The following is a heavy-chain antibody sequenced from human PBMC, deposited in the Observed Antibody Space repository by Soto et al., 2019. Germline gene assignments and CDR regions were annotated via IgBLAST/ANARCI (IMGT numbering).Heavy chain of an antibody. CDR1: GYPISSGYY. D-gene: IGHD3-22*01. V-gene: IGHV4-38-2*02. Sequence: SETLSLTCAVSGYPISSGYYWGWIRQPPGKGLEWIGSIYHSGSTYYNPSLKSRVTISVDTSKNQFSLKLSSVTAADTAVYYCARDRASDSSLDYWGQGTLVTVSS. CDR2: IYHSGST. J-gene: IGHJ4*02. CDR3: ARDRASDSSLDY.